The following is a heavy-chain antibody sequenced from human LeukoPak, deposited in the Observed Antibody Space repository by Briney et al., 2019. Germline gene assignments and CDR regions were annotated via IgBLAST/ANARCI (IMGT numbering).Heavy chain of an antibody. V-gene: IGHV3-30-3*01. J-gene: IGHJ3*02. D-gene: IGHD3-10*01. CDR2: IASDGSQT. CDR1: GFTFSSYF. CDR3: ARERQDTIVHSGAFDI. Sequence: GRSLRLSCAASGFTFSSYFMHWVRQAPGKGLEWVAVIASDGSQTFYVESVKGRFSISRDNSKNTLYLQMNSLRAEDTAVYFCARERQDTIVHSGAFDIWGLGTMVIVSS.